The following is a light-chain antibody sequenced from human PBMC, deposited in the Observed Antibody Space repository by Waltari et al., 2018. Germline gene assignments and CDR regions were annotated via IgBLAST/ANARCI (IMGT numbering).Light chain of an antibody. CDR1: QSVLSSSNNKNY. J-gene: IGKJ2*01. CDR2: WAS. V-gene: IGKV4-1*01. CDR3: QQYYITPYT. Sequence: DIVMTQSPDSLAVSLGERATINCKSSQSVLSSSNNKNYLAWYQQKPGQPPKLLIYWASTRESGVPDRFSGSGSGTDFTLTIRSLQAEDVAVYYCQQYYITPYTFGQGTKLEIK.